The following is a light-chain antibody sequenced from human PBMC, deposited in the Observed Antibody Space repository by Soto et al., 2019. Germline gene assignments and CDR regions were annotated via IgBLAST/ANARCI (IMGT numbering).Light chain of an antibody. CDR3: QHRNDSPLT. Sequence: EIVLTQSPTTLSLSPGQRATLSCRASKNVNNWVAWYQHKSWQAPRLLLYDAPRRATGIPARFSGSGSGTDFTLTIRSLEPEDSAVYYCQHRNDSPLTFGGGTKVEIK. CDR2: DAP. V-gene: IGKV3-11*01. J-gene: IGKJ4*01. CDR1: KNVNNW.